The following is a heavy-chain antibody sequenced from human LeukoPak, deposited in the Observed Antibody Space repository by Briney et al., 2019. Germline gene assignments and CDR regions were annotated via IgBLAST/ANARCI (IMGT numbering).Heavy chain of an antibody. CDR2: MYNSGTA. J-gene: IGHJ5*02. V-gene: IGHV4-39*01. Sequence: SETLSLTCTVSGGPISRSSYSWGWVRQPPGKGLEWIGSMYNSGTAYYNSSLKSRVTISVDTSKNQFYLKLNSVTATDTAVYYCARHRRGSGSNWFDPWGQGTLVTVSS. CDR3: ARHRRGSGSNWFDP. CDR1: GGPISRSSYS. D-gene: IGHD1-14*01.